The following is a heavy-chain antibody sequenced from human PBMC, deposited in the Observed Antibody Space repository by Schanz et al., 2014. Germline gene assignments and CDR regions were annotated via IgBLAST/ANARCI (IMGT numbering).Heavy chain of an antibody. V-gene: IGHV4-39*01. Sequence: QLQLQESGPGLVKPSETLSLTCTVSGASISGSSDYWGWIRQSPGKGLEWIGNIYYTGTTYYNPSLKSRFSIPVDTSKNQFSLNLPSVTAADTAVFYCARRDNYLSAFDIWGQGTMVTVSS. CDR1: GASISGSSDY. CDR3: ARRDNYLSAFDI. D-gene: IGHD4-4*01. CDR2: IYYTGTT. J-gene: IGHJ3*02.